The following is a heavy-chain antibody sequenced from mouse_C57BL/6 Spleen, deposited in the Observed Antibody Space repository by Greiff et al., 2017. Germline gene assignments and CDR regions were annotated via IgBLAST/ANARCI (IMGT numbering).Heavy chain of an antibody. J-gene: IGHJ4*01. V-gene: IGHV1-15*01. CDR1: GYTFTDYE. CDR2: IDPETGGT. D-gene: IGHD2-3*01. CDR3: TSYDVNAMDY. Sequence: QVQLQQSGAELVRPGASVTLSCKASGYTFTDYEMHWVKQTPVHGLEWIGAIDPETGGTAYNQKFKGKAILTADKSSSTAYMELRSLTSEDSAVYYCTSYDVNAMDYWGQGTSVTVSS.